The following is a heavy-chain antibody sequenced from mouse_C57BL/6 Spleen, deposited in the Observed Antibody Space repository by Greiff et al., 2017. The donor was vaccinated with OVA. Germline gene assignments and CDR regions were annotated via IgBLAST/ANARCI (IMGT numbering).Heavy chain of an antibody. CDR3: ATKPLTGTGAMDH. V-gene: IGHV5-17*01. Sequence: EVMLVESGGGLVKPGGSLKLSCAASGFTFSDYGMHWVRQAPEKGLEWVAYISSGSSTIYYADTVKGRFTISRDNAKNTLFLQMTSLRSEDTAMYYFATKPLTGTGAMDHWGQGTSVTVSS. D-gene: IGHD4-1*01. CDR1: GFTFSDYG. J-gene: IGHJ4*01. CDR2: ISSGSSTI.